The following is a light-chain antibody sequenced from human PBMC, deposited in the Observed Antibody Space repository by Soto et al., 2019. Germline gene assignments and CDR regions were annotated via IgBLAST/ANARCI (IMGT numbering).Light chain of an antibody. CDR1: QGISSY. CDR3: HQRSNWPPDT. J-gene: IGKJ5*01. CDR2: GAS. V-gene: IGKV1-8*01. Sequence: VRMTQSPSSFSASTGDRVTITCRVSQGISSYLAWYQQKPGKAPKLLIYGASTRATGVPARFSGSGSGTDFTLTISSLEPEDFAVYYCHQRSNWPPDTFGQGTRPEI.